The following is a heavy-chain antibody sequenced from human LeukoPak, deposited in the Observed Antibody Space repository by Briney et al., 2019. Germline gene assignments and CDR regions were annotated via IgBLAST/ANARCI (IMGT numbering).Heavy chain of an antibody. J-gene: IGHJ4*02. CDR2: ISGSGGST. CDR3: ARDRSFYYGSGSSSNNYFDY. D-gene: IGHD3-10*01. CDR1: GFTFSSYA. Sequence: GGSLRLSCAASGFTFSSYAMGWVRQFPGKGLEWVSAISGSGGSTYYADSVKGRFTISRDNSKNTLHFQMNSLRPEDTAVYYCARDRSFYYGSGSSSNNYFDYWGQGTLVTVSS. V-gene: IGHV3-23*01.